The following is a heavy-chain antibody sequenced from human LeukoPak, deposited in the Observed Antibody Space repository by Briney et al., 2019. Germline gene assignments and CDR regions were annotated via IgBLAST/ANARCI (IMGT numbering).Heavy chain of an antibody. CDR2: ISGSGGST. CDR3: ARGDSYGYFYFDY. Sequence: GGSLRLSCAASGFTFSSYAMSWVRQAPGKGLEWVSAISGSGGSTYYADSVKGRFTISRDNAKNSLYLQMNSLRAEDTAVYYCARGDSYGYFYFDYWGQGTLVTVSS. CDR1: GFTFSSYA. V-gene: IGHV3-23*01. J-gene: IGHJ4*02. D-gene: IGHD5-18*01.